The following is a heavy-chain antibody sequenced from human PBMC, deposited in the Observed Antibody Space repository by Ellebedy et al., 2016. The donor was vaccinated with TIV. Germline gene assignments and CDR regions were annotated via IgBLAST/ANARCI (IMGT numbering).Heavy chain of an antibody. CDR3: ARYSGSYGGYDY. Sequence: GESLKISCKGSGYSFSTFWVIWVRQRPGKGLESMGRIDPSDSYTNYSPSFQGHVTMSADTSISTAYLEWSSLKASDTAIYYCARYSGSYGGYDYWGQGTLVTVSS. CDR2: IDPSDSYT. J-gene: IGHJ4*02. V-gene: IGHV5-10-1*01. D-gene: IGHD1-26*01. CDR1: GYSFSTFW.